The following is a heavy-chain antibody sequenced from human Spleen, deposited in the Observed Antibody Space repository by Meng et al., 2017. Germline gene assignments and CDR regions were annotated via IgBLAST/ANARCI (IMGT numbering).Heavy chain of an antibody. CDR3: ARDNCSSTSCYHYYGMDV. V-gene: IGHV1-2*06. CDR2: INPKSGDT. D-gene: IGHD2-2*01. CDR1: GYTFPDYW. Sequence: ASVKVSCKASGYTFPDYWLHWVRRAPGQGLEWMGRINPKSGDTHYAQKFQGRVTITTDESTSTAYMELSSLRSEDTAVYYCARDNCSSTSCYHYYGMDVWGQGTTVTVSS. J-gene: IGHJ6*02.